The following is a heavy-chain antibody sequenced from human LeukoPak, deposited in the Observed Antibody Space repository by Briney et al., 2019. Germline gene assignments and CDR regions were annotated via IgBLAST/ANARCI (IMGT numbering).Heavy chain of an antibody. J-gene: IGHJ6*03. Sequence: SETLSLTCTVSGGSISSYYWSWIRQPAGKGLEWIGRIHTSGSTNYNPSLKSRVTMSVDTSKNQFSLKLSSVTAADTAVYYCAIAKGSGSYYYYYYMDVWGKGTTVTVSS. V-gene: IGHV4-4*07. CDR1: GGSISSYY. CDR2: IHTSGST. CDR3: AIAKGSGSYYYYYYMDV. D-gene: IGHD3-10*01.